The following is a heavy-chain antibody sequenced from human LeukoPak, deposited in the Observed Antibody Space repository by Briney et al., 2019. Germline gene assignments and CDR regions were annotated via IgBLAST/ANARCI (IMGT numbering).Heavy chain of an antibody. V-gene: IGHV1-24*01. J-gene: IGHJ4*02. Sequence: ASVKVSCTVSGYTLTELSMHWVRQAPGKGLEWMGGFDPEDGETIYAQKFQGRVTMTEDTSTDTAYMELSSLRSEDTAVYYCATVDGFAVTNYFDYWGQGTLVTVSS. CDR2: FDPEDGET. D-gene: IGHD4-17*01. CDR1: GYTLTELS. CDR3: ATVDGFAVTNYFDY.